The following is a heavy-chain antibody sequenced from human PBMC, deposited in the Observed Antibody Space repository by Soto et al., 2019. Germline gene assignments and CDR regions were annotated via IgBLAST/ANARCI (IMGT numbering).Heavy chain of an antibody. J-gene: IGHJ5*02. CDR1: GFSISSGYF. V-gene: IGHV4-38-2*02. CDR2: IYHSGTT. CDR3: ARDSSGYYWLDP. Sequence: PWETLSLTCAVSGFSISSGYFWGWIRQPPGKGPEWLGSIYHSGTTYYNPSVKGRVTISVDTSKNQFSLKMSSVTAADTAVYYCARDSSGYYWLDPWGQGTLVTV. D-gene: IGHD3-22*01.